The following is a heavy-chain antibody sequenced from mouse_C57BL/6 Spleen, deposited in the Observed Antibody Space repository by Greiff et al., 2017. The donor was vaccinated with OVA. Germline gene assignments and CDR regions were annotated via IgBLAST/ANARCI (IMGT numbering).Heavy chain of an antibody. CDR3: TRHTTVVAYYFDY. Sequence: QVHVKQSGAELVRPGASVTLSCKASGYTFTDYEMHWVKQTPVHGLEWIGAIDPETGGTAYNQKFKGKAILTADKSSSTAYMELRSLTSEDSAVYYCTRHTTVVAYYFDYWGQGTTLTVSS. J-gene: IGHJ2*01. CDR1: GYTFTDYE. V-gene: IGHV1-15*01. D-gene: IGHD1-1*01. CDR2: IDPETGGT.